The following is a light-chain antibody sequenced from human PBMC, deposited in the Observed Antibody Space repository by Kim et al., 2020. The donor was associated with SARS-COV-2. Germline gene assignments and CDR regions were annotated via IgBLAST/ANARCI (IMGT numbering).Light chain of an antibody. Sequence: VTLDGTGSTSNSGAGYAVDWYRQLPGPTPTPLIYSNAHQPSGAPDRFPGSKSGTSDTPAIPGLQAEDEADYYCQSYDRSPSASRVFGGGTKLTVL. CDR3: QSYDRSPSASRV. CDR2: SNA. J-gene: IGLJ2*01. CDR1: TSNSGAGYA. V-gene: IGLV1-40*01.